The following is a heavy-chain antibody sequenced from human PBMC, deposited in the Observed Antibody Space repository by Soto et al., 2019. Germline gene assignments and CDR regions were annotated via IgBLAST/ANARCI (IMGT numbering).Heavy chain of an antibody. J-gene: IGHJ3*02. CDR1: GGSISSGDYY. CDR3: ARIPTMDHDAFDI. V-gene: IGHV4-30-4*01. Sequence: QVQLQESGPGLVKPSQTLSLTCTVSGGSISSGDYYWSWIRQPPGKGLEWIGYIYYSGSTYYHPTLKSRVTISVDTSKNQFSLKLSSVTPADTAVYFCARIPTMDHDAFDIWGQGTMVTVSS. D-gene: IGHD3-3*01. CDR2: IYYSGST.